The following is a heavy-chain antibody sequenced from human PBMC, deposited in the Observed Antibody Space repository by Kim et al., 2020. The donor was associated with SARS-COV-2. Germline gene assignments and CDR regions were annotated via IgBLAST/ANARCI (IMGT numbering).Heavy chain of an antibody. D-gene: IGHD6-13*01. J-gene: IGHJ4*02. CDR3: ARLLARPRYSSSWYIVDYFDY. Sequence: SETLSLTCAVYGGSFSGYYWSWIRQPPGKGLEWIGEINHSGSTNYNPSLKSRVTISVDTSKNQFSLKLSSVTAADTAVYYCARLLARPRYSSSWYIVDYFDYWGQGTLVTVSS. CDR1: GGSFSGYY. V-gene: IGHV4-34*01. CDR2: INHSGST.